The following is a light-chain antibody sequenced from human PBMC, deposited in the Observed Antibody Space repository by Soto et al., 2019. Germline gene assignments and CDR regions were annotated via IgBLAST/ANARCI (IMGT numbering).Light chain of an antibody. CDR1: SSDVGGYNY. V-gene: IGLV2-14*01. Sequence: QSALTQPASVSGSPGQSITISCTGTSSDVGGYNYVSWYQQHPGKAPKLIIYEVTHRPSGVSSRFYCSRSGNTASLTISGLQAEDEADYYCKSRTTRNTLVFGGGTKLTVL. CDR3: KSRTTRNTLV. J-gene: IGLJ3*02. CDR2: EVT.